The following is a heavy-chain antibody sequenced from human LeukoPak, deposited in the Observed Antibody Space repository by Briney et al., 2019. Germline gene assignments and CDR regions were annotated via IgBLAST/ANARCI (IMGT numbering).Heavy chain of an antibody. V-gene: IGHV3-7*01. Sequence: RLSCAASGFTLSSYWMNWVSQAPGKGLEWVANIKEDGSQKNYVNSVKGRFTISRDNAQNSVYLQMNSLRADDTAVYYCSRLYCGSTNCGSFDYWGQGTLVTVSS. CDR2: IKEDGSQK. D-gene: IGHD2-2*01. CDR3: SRLYCGSTNCGSFDY. CDR1: GFTLSSYW. J-gene: IGHJ4*02.